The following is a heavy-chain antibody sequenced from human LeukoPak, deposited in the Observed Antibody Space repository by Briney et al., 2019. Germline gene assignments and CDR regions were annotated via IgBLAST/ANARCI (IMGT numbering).Heavy chain of an antibody. CDR2: LSGSGGGT. Sequence: GGSLRLSCAASGFTFSSYAMSWVRQAPGKGLEWVSALSGSGGGTHYADAVKGRFTISRDNSKNTLYLQMNSLRAEDTAVYYCARPGLGTMYYFDYWGQGTLVTVSS. J-gene: IGHJ4*02. CDR1: GFTFSSYA. D-gene: IGHD1-7*01. V-gene: IGHV3-23*01. CDR3: ARPGLGTMYYFDY.